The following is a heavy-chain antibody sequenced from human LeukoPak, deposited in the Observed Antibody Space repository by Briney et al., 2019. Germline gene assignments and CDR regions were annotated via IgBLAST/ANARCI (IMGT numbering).Heavy chain of an antibody. V-gene: IGHV3-30-3*02. Sequence: GGSLRLSCEASGFTFSTYIMQWVRQAPGKGLEWVAVISNDGRKNHLADSVKGRFSVSRDNSKNTLYPHMNSLRLEDTAMYYCVIVGRDWGHGIPVTVSS. J-gene: IGHJ4*01. D-gene: IGHD2-21*01. CDR2: ISNDGRKN. CDR3: VIVGRD. CDR1: GFTFSTYI.